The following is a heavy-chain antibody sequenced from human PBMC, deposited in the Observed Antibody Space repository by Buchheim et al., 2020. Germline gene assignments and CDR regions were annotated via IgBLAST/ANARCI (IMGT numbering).Heavy chain of an antibody. V-gene: IGHV3-11*01. CDR2: ISSSGSTI. D-gene: IGHD3-22*01. J-gene: IGHJ4*02. Sequence: QVQLVESGGGLVKPGGSLRLPCAASGFTFSDYYMSWIRQAPGKGLEWVSYISSSGSTIYYADSVKGRFTISRDNAKNSLYLQMNSLRAEDTAVYYCARAGFWPNYYYDSSGFSGPYYFDYWGQGTL. CDR3: ARAGFWPNYYYDSSGFSGPYYFDY. CDR1: GFTFSDYY.